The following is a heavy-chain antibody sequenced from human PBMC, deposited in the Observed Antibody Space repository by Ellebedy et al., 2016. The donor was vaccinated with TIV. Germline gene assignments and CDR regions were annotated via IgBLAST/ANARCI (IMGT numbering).Heavy chain of an antibody. CDR3: ARERGVVGAVPPDY. Sequence: DSVKGRFTIFRDNAKNTLYLQMNSLRVEDTALYYCARERGVVGAVPPDYWGQGTLVTVSS. D-gene: IGHD1-26*01. J-gene: IGHJ4*02. V-gene: IGHV3-74*01.